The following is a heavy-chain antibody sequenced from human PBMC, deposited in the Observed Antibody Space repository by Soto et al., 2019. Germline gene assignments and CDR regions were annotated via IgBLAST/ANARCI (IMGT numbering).Heavy chain of an antibody. V-gene: IGHV4-34*01. Sequence: PSETLSLTCVVYGGSFSGYYWSWIRQPPGKGLEWIGEINHSGSTNYNPSLKSRVTISVDTSKNQFSLKLSSVTAADTAVYYCARGRAYYDSSGYPPKKYYFDYWGQGTLVTVSS. J-gene: IGHJ4*02. D-gene: IGHD3-22*01. CDR3: ARGRAYYDSSGYPPKKYYFDY. CDR1: GGSFSGYY. CDR2: INHSGST.